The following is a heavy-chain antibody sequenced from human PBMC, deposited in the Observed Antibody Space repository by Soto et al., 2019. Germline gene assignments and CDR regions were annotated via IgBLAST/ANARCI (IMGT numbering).Heavy chain of an antibody. Sequence: EVQLVESGGGLVQHGGSLRLSCAASGFTFSSYLMSWVRQAPGKGLEWVANIKQDGSEKYYVDSVKGRFTISRDNSKNSLYLPMTSLRAADTAVYYCAREIAVAGQWFDPWGQGTLVTVAS. CDR2: IKQDGSEK. CDR3: AREIAVAGQWFDP. J-gene: IGHJ5*02. CDR1: GFTFSSYL. D-gene: IGHD6-19*01. V-gene: IGHV3-7*01.